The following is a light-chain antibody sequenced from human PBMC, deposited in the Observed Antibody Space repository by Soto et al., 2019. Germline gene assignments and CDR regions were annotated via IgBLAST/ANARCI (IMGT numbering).Light chain of an antibody. J-gene: IGKJ1*01. CDR1: QSVSSNF. CDR3: EQYGSSLPIT. Sequence: EIVLTQSPGTLSLSPGERATLSCRASQSVSSNFLAWYQQKPGQAPRLLIYGASSRATGIPDRFSGSGSGTDFTLTISRLEPEDFAVYYCEQYGSSLPITFGQGTKVDIK. CDR2: GAS. V-gene: IGKV3-20*01.